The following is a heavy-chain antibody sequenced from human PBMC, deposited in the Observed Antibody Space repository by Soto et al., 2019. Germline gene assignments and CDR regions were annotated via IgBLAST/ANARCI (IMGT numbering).Heavy chain of an antibody. J-gene: IGHJ4*02. CDR2: IKQDGSEK. D-gene: IGHD2-15*01. CDR3: ARDLRRLGYCSGGSCYSRSDY. CDR1: GFTFSSYW. Sequence: SLRLSCAASGFTFSSYWMSWVRQAPGKGLEWVANIKQDGSEKYYVDSVKGRFTISRDNAKNSLYLQMNSLRAEDTAVYYCARDLRRLGYCSGGSCYSRSDYWGQGTLVTVSS. V-gene: IGHV3-7*01.